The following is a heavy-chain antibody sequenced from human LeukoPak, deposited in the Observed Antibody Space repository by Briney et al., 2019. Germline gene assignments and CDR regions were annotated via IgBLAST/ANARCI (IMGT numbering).Heavy chain of an antibody. V-gene: IGHV3-20*04. CDR3: ARDSAATSFDAFDI. J-gene: IGHJ3*02. CDR1: GFTFDDYG. D-gene: IGHD5-24*01. Sequence: GGSLRLSCAASGFTFDDYGMSWVRQAPGKGLEWVAGINWNSGSTGYADSVKGRFTISRDNSKNTLYLQMNSLRAEDTAVYYCARDSAATSFDAFDIWGQGTMVTVSS. CDR2: INWNSGST.